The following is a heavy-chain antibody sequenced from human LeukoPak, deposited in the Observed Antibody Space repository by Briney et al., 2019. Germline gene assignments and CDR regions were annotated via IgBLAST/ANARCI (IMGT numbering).Heavy chain of an antibody. CDR2: INPSNADT. CDR3: ASVKDIVVGGGPYYFDY. CDR1: GYTFTGYY. D-gene: IGHD2-15*01. J-gene: IGHJ4*02. Sequence: GASVKVSCKASGYTFTGYYLHWVRQAPGQGLEWMGWINPSNADTNYAQRVQGRVTMTRDTSITTAYMVLSRLRSEDTAVYYCASVKDIVVGGGPYYFDYWGEGTLVTVSS. V-gene: IGHV1-2*02.